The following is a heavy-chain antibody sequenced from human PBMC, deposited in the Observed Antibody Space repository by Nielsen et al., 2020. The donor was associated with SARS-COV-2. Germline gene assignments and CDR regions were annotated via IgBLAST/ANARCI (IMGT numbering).Heavy chain of an antibody. CDR2: ISAYNGNT. J-gene: IGHJ6*02. D-gene: IGHD3-10*01. CDR3: ARSRGSYYGSGYGMDV. Sequence: WVRQAPGQGLEWMGWISAYNGNTNYAQKLQGRVTMTTDTSTSTAYMELRSLRSDDTAVYYCARSRGSYYGSGYGMDVWGQGTTVTVSS. V-gene: IGHV1-18*01.